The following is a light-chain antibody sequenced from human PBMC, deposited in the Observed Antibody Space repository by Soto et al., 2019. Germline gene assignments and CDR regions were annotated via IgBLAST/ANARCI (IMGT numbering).Light chain of an antibody. CDR3: CSYAGSYSYA. Sequence: QSALTRPRSVSGSPGQSVTISCTGTSSDVGGYNYVSWYQEQPGKAPKLMIYDVSKRPSGVPDRFSGSKSGNTASLTISGLQAEDEADYYCCSYAGSYSYAFGTGTKVTVL. J-gene: IGLJ1*01. V-gene: IGLV2-11*01. CDR1: SSDVGGYNY. CDR2: DVS.